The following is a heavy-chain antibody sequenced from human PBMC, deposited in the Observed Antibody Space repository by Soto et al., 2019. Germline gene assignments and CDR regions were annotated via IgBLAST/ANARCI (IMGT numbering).Heavy chain of an antibody. CDR1: GFTFSSYV. Sequence: QVQLVESGGGVVQPGRSLRLSCAASGFTFSSYVMYGVRQAPGKGLEWVAIISYDKNNKYYADSVKGRFTISRDNSKNTLYLQMNSLRGEYTAVYYCARAGCDGGSCYTLVGLRYGMDVWGQGTTVTVS. V-gene: IGHV3-30-3*01. J-gene: IGHJ6*02. D-gene: IGHD2-15*01. CDR3: ARAGCDGGSCYTLVGLRYGMDV. CDR2: ISYDKNNK.